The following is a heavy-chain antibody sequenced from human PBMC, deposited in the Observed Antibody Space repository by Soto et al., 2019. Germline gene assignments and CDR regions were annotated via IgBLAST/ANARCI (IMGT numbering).Heavy chain of an antibody. J-gene: IGHJ5*02. CDR2: INHSGST. CDR3: ARGGCSGGSCYYKTSGWFDP. D-gene: IGHD2-15*01. CDR1: GGSFSGYY. Sequence: QVQLQQWGAGLLKPSETLSLTCAVYGGSFSGYYWSWIRQPPGKGLEWIGEINHSGSTNYNPSLTSRVTRSVDTAKNQFSLMLRSVTASDTAAYYCARGGCSGGSCYYKTSGWFDPWVQGTLVTVSS. V-gene: IGHV4-34*01.